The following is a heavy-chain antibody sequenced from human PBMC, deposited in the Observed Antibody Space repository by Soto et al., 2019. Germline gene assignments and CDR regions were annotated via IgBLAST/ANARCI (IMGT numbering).Heavy chain of an antibody. CDR3: ARCSSGWYVDYYYMDV. J-gene: IGHJ6*03. CDR1: GYTFTSYY. D-gene: IGHD6-19*01. V-gene: IGHV1-8*01. CDR2: MNPNSGNT. Sequence: ASVKVSCKASGYTFTSYYINWVRQATGQGLEWMGWMNPNSGNTGYAQKFQGRVTMTRNTSISTAYMELSSLRSEDTAVYYCARCSSGWYVDYYYMDVWGKGTTVTVSS.